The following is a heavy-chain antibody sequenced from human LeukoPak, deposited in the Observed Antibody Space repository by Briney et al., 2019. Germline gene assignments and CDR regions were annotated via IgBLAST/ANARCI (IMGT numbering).Heavy chain of an antibody. CDR1: GFTFDDYG. J-gene: IGHJ6*02. V-gene: IGHV3-20*01. CDR3: ARSSGNYYYYCMDV. Sequence: GVSLRLSCAASGFTFDDYGMSWVRQAPGKGLEWVSGINWNGGSTGYADSVKGRFTISRDNAKNSLYLQMNSLRAEDTALYHCARSSGNYYYYCMDVWGQGTTVTVSS. CDR2: INWNGGST.